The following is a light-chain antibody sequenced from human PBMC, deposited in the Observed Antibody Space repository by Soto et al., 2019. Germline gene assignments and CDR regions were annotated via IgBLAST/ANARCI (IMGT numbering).Light chain of an antibody. CDR3: QQYGSSRKT. CDR2: GAS. CDR1: PSVGSSD. Sequence: EIGLPQYPGTLSLSPGVRATLSCRSSPSVGSSDLAWYQQKPGQAPRLLIYGASSRATGIPDRFSGSGSGTDFTLTISRLEPEDFAVYYCQQYGSSRKTFGQGTKLEIK. J-gene: IGKJ2*01. V-gene: IGKV3-20*01.